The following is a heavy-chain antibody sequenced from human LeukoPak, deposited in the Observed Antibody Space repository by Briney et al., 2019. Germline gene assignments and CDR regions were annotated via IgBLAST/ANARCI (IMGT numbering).Heavy chain of an antibody. CDR3: ARHSGLRSPFDP. CDR2: IYSSGNT. J-gene: IGHJ5*02. D-gene: IGHD3-3*01. Sequence: SETLFLTCTVSGGSISTTNYYWGWIRQPPGRDLEWIGSIYSSGNTYYNPSLESRVTVSVDTSKNQLSLKLTSATAADTSVYYCARHSGLRSPFDPWGQGTLVTVSS. CDR1: GGSISTTNYY. V-gene: IGHV4-39*01.